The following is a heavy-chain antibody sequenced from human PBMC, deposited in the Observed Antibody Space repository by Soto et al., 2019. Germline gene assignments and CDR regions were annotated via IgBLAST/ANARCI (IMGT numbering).Heavy chain of an antibody. CDR2: INHSGST. J-gene: IGHJ4*02. V-gene: IGHV4-34*01. Sequence: SEPMSLTWTVSYGSISGYYWTWISQPPGTGLEWIGEINHSGSTNYNPSLKSRVTISVDTSKNQFSLKLTSVTAADTAVYYCARDKITGLFDYWGQGTLVTVSS. CDR3: ARDKITGLFDY. D-gene: IGHD2-8*02. CDR1: YGSISGYY.